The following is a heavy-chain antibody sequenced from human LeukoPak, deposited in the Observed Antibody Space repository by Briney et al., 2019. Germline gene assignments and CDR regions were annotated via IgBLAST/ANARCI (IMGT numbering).Heavy chain of an antibody. D-gene: IGHD3-22*01. CDR3: ARIGTYYYDSSGYYVPRNAFDI. V-gene: IGHV2-26*01. CDR1: GFSLSNARMG. CDR2: IFSNDEK. Sequence: SGPTLVNPTETLTLTCTVSGFSLSNARMGVSWIRQPPGKALEWLAHIFSNDEKSYSTSLKSRLTISKDTSKSQVVLTMTNMDPVDTATYYCARIGTYYYDSSGYYVPRNAFDIWGQGTMVTVSS. J-gene: IGHJ3*02.